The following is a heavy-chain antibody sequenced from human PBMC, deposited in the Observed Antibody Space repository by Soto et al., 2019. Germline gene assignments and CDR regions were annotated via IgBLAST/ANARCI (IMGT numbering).Heavy chain of an antibody. CDR3: ARAVSGGYDPRSRLFDY. D-gene: IGHD5-12*01. Sequence: GASVKVSCKASGGTFSSYAISWVRQAPGQGLEWMGGIIPIFGTANYAQKFQGRVTITADESTSTAYMELSSLRSEDTAVYYCARAVSGGYDPRSRLFDYWGQGTLVTVSS. V-gene: IGHV1-69*13. CDR2: IIPIFGTA. CDR1: GGTFSSYA. J-gene: IGHJ4*02.